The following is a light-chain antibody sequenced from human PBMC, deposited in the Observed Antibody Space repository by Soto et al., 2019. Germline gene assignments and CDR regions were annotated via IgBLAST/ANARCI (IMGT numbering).Light chain of an antibody. J-gene: IGKJ2*01. V-gene: IGKV3-11*01. CDR2: DAS. CDR3: QQYNSFSLYT. CDR1: QSVGTS. Sequence: EIVLTQSPATLSLSPGERATLSCRASQSVGTSLAWYQQKPGQAPRLLISDASKWATGIPARFSGSGSVTDFTLTISCLQPDDFATYYCQQYNSFSLYTFGQGTKLEIK.